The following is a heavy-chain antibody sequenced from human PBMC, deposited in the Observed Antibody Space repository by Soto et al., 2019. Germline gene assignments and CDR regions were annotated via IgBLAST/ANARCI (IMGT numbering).Heavy chain of an antibody. CDR1: GYTFTTYA. J-gene: IGHJ5*02. Sequence: GASVKVSCKASGYTFTTYAIHWVRQAPGQRLEWMGGIIPIFGTANYAQKFQGRVTITADESTSTAYMELSSLRSEDTAVYYCAKDYYDSSGYWFDPWGQGTLVTVSS. CDR2: IIPIFGTA. V-gene: IGHV1-69*13. D-gene: IGHD3-22*01. CDR3: AKDYYDSSGYWFDP.